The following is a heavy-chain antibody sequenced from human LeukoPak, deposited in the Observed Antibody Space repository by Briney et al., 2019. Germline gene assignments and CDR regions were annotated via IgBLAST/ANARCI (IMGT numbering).Heavy chain of an antibody. Sequence: ASVKVSCKASGYTFTSYGISWVRQAPGQGREWMGWISAYNGNTNYAQKLQGRVTMTTDTSTSTAYMELRSLRSDDAAVYYCARDIGYSSGWYNPIDYWGQGTLVTVSS. CDR3: ARDIGYSSGWYNPIDY. CDR1: GYTFTSYG. D-gene: IGHD6-19*01. V-gene: IGHV1-18*01. J-gene: IGHJ4*02. CDR2: ISAYNGNT.